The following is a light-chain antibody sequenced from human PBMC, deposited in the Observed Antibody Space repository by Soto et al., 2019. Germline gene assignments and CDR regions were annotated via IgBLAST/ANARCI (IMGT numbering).Light chain of an antibody. V-gene: IGKV3-20*01. CDR1: QSVTGTY. Sequence: EIVLTQSPGTLSLSPGDRATLSCRASQSVTGTYLAWYQQKPGQAPRLLIYGASSRATGTPDRFSGSGSGSDFTLTIRRLEPEDFAVYYCQQYGTAPLTFGQGTKVEI. CDR2: GAS. J-gene: IGKJ1*01. CDR3: QQYGTAPLT.